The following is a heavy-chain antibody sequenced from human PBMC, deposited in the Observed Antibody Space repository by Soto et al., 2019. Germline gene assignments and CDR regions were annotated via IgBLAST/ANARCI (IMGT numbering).Heavy chain of an antibody. Sequence: PGGSLRLSCAASGFTFSSYGMHWVRQAPGKGLEWVAVIWYDGSNKYYADSVKGRFTISRDNSKNTLYLQMNSLRAEDTAVYYCARGNLYSNYPMDYYYYGMDVWGQGTTVTVSS. CDR2: IWYDGSNK. V-gene: IGHV3-33*01. J-gene: IGHJ6*02. CDR3: ARGNLYSNYPMDYYYYGMDV. D-gene: IGHD4-4*01. CDR1: GFTFSSYG.